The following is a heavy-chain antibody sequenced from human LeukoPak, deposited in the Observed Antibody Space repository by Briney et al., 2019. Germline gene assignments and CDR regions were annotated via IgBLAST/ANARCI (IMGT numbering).Heavy chain of an antibody. CDR1: GFTFDGYT. D-gene: IGHD5-24*01. CDR2: ISWDGGST. Sequence: SGGSLRLSCAASGFTFDGYTMHWVRQAPGKGLEWVSLISWDGGSTYYADSVKGRFTISRDNSKNSLYLQMNSLRTEDTALYYCAKGRWLQLPGYFDYWGQGTLVTVSS. J-gene: IGHJ4*02. CDR3: AKGRWLQLPGYFDY. V-gene: IGHV3-43*01.